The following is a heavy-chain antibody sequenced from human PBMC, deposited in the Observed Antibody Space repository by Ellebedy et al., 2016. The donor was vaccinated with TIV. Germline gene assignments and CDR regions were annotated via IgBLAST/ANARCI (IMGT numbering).Heavy chain of an antibody. Sequence: AASVKVSCKASGYTFTSYGITWARQAPGQGLEWMGWISAYNGNTNYAQTVHGRVTMTTDTSTTTAYMELRSLRSDDTAVYYCARSGLYSSGWYGQYWGQGTLVTVSS. J-gene: IGHJ4*02. CDR2: ISAYNGNT. V-gene: IGHV1-18*04. CDR1: GYTFTSYG. CDR3: ARSGLYSSGWYGQY. D-gene: IGHD6-19*01.